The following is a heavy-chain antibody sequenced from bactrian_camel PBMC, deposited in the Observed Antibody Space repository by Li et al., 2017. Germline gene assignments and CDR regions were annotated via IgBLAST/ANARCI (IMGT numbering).Heavy chain of an antibody. V-gene: IGHV3S1*01. D-gene: IGHD1*01. J-gene: IGHJ4*01. CDR3: AGDSCSYCTDGDCYTSGGALAKKY. Sequence: HVQLVESGRGSVEAGGSLELSCTFSGSIPSSYCMAWFRQDLGKEREGVARIATGSGNTYYADSVKGRFTISRDNAEDMLYLQMNSLKPEDTAMYYCAGDSCSYCTDGDCYTSGGALAKKYRGQGTQVTVS. CDR1: GSIPSSYC. CDR2: IATGSGNT.